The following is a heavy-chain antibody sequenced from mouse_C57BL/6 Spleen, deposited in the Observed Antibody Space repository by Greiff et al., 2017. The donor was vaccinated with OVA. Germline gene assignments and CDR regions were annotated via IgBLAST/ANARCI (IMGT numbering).Heavy chain of an antibody. Sequence: QVHVKQSGAELARPGASVKLSCKASGYTFTSYGISWVKQRTGQGLEWIGEIYPRSGNTYYNEKFKGKATLTADKSSSTAYMELRSLTSEDSAVYFCAIYGSSRDWYFDVWGTGTTVTVSS. CDR1: GYTFTSYG. J-gene: IGHJ1*03. V-gene: IGHV1-81*01. CDR2: IYPRSGNT. D-gene: IGHD1-1*01. CDR3: AIYGSSRDWYFDV.